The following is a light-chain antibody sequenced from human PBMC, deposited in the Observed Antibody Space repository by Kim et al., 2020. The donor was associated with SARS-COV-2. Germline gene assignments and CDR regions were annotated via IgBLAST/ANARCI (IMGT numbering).Light chain of an antibody. CDR2: GAF. Sequence: DIQMTQSPSSLSASVGDRVTITCQASQDISHYLNWYQQKPGTAPKLLIYGAFSLQTGVPSRFSGGGSGTDFTFIISGLQPEDLATYYCQQYDDFPYTFGQGTKLEI. J-gene: IGKJ2*01. V-gene: IGKV1-33*01. CDR1: QDISHY. CDR3: QQYDDFPYT.